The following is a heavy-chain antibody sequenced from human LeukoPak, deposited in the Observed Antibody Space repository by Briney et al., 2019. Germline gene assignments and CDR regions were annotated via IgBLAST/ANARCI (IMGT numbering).Heavy chain of an antibody. J-gene: IGHJ3*02. Sequence: GASVKVSCKASGYTFTCYGITWVRQAPGQGLEWMGWISVNNGNTKHAQKFQGRVTMTTDTSTSTAHMELRSLRSDDTAVYYCARVYTGTGTDSDAFDIWGQGTMVTVSS. CDR1: GYTFTCYG. CDR3: ARVYTGTGTDSDAFDI. D-gene: IGHD6-13*01. V-gene: IGHV1-18*01. CDR2: ISVNNGNT.